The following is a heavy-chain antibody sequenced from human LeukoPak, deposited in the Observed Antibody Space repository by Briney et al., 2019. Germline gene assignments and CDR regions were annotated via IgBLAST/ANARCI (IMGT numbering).Heavy chain of an antibody. CDR3: AKGASSAMWFDP. J-gene: IGHJ5*02. CDR1: KFTFSSYW. CDR2: IKEDGSEK. V-gene: IGHV3-7*01. Sequence: PGGSLRLPCAASKFTFSSYWMHWVRQAPGKGLQWVANIKEDGSEKHHVDSVKGRFTISRDNAQNSVFLQMDSLRVEDTAIYYCAKGASSAMWFDPWGQGTLVTVSS. D-gene: IGHD3-16*01.